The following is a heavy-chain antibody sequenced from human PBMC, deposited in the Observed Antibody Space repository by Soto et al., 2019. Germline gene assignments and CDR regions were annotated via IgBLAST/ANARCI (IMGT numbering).Heavy chain of an antibody. CDR3: ARRLHSSSWCYFDY. CDR1: GGSISSSSYY. J-gene: IGHJ4*02. D-gene: IGHD6-13*01. CDR2: IYYTGST. V-gene: IGHV4-39*01. Sequence: QLQLQESGPGLVKPSETLSLTCTVSGGSISSSSYYWGWIRQPPGKGLEWIGTIYYTGSTYYSPSLKSRVTVSVDTSKNQFSLELSSVTAADTAVYYCARRLHSSSWCYFDYWGQGTLVTVSS.